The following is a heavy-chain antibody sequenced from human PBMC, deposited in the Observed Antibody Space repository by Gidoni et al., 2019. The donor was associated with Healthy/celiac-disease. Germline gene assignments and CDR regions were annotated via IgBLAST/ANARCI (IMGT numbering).Heavy chain of an antibody. V-gene: IGHV3-23*01. CDR1: GFTFSSYA. Sequence: EVQLLESGGGLVQPGGSLRLSCAASGFTFSSYAMSWIRQAPGKGLEGVSAISGSGGSTYYAESVKGRFTISRDNSKNTLYLQMNSLRAEDTAVYYCAKDSVPYIPYQPIVHYFDYWGQGTLVTVSS. J-gene: IGHJ4*02. CDR3: AKDSVPYIPYQPIVHYFDY. CDR2: ISGSGGST. D-gene: IGHD2-2*01.